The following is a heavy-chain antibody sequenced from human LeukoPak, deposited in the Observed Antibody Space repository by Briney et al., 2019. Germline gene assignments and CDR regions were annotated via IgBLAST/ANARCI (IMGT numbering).Heavy chain of an antibody. Sequence: GGTLRLSCAASGFTFISCGMSWVRQAPGKGLEWVSGITGSGGSTYYADSVKGRFTISRDNAKNSLYLQMNSLRAEDTAVYYCAELGITMIGGVWGKGTTVTISS. J-gene: IGHJ6*04. CDR2: ITGSGGST. V-gene: IGHV3-23*01. D-gene: IGHD3-10*02. CDR1: GFTFISCG. CDR3: AELGITMIGGV.